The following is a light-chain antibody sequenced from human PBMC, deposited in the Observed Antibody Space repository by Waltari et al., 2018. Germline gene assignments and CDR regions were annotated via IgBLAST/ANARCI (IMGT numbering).Light chain of an antibody. CDR2: DVN. Sequence: QSALTQPRSVSGSPGQSVSISCTGTSRDVGGYNYVSWYRQHPGKAPTMIIFDVNKRSSGVPYRFAGSKSGNTAFLTISGLQAEDEADYYCCSYAGTSSLTFGGGTQLTVL. CDR1: SRDVGGYNY. CDR3: CSYAGTSSLT. J-gene: IGLJ2*01. V-gene: IGLV2-11*01.